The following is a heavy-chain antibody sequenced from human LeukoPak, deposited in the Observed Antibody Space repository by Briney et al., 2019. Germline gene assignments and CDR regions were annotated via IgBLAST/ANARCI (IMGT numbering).Heavy chain of an antibody. V-gene: IGHV3-33*01. CDR2: VWYDGGNI. J-gene: IGHJ4*02. CDR3: AREQNIRGVIIIVDS. D-gene: IGHD3-10*01. Sequence: GGSLRLSCAASGFTFSTYGMHWVRQAPGKGLEWVAVVWYDGGNIHYVDSVKGRFTISRDNSKNTLYLEVNGLRADDTAVYYCAREQNIRGVIIIVDSWGQGTLVTVSS. CDR1: GFTFSTYG.